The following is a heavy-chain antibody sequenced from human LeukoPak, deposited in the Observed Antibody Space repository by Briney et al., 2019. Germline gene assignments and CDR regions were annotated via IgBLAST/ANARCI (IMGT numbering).Heavy chain of an antibody. D-gene: IGHD2-2*01. CDR2: ISSSSNTI. CDR3: ASLVVVPVATGGSFDP. J-gene: IGHJ5*02. CDR1: GVSFSSYS. Sequence: GGSLRLSPAAPGVSFSSYSMNWGRQAPGKGLGWGSYISSSSNTIEYEDSVKGRFTISRQNAKNSLSLQMNSLRGEHTAVYYCASLVVVPVATGGSFDPWGQGTLVTVSS. V-gene: IGHV3-48*04.